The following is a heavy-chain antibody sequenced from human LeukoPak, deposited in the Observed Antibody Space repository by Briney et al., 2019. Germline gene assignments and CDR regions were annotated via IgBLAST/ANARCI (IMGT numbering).Heavy chain of an antibody. J-gene: IGHJ3*02. CDR3: ASGYSTSLSAFDI. CDR1: GGSFGTFH. V-gene: IGHV4-4*09. D-gene: IGHD6-13*01. CDR2: IYTSGST. Sequence: SETLSLTCTASGVSGGSFGTFHWTWIRRPPGKGLEYIGYIYTSGSTTYNPSLKSRFTMSVDTSKNQFSLKLSSVTAADTAVCYCASGYSTSLSAFDIWGQGTMVTVSS.